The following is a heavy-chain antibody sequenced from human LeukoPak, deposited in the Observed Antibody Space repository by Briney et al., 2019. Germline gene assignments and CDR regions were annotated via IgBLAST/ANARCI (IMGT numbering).Heavy chain of an antibody. Sequence: SETLSLTCTVSGGSISSSSYYWGWIRQPPGKGLEWIGSIYYSGSTYYNPSLKSRVTISVDTSKNQFSLKLSSVTAADTAVYCCASHLNYYYGSGSYYKSYYYYYGMDVWGQGTTVTVSS. CDR1: GGSISSSSYY. D-gene: IGHD3-10*01. J-gene: IGHJ6*02. CDR3: ASHLNYYYGSGSYYKSYYYYYGMDV. CDR2: IYYSGST. V-gene: IGHV4-39*01.